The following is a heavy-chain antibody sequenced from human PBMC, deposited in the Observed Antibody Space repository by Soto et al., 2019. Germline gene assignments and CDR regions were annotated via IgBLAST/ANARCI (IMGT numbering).Heavy chain of an antibody. J-gene: IGHJ5*02. CDR3: ARVTGGIFPYNWFDP. V-gene: IGHV3-11*06. CDR2: ISSSSSYT. CDR1: GFTFSDYY. D-gene: IGHD1-26*01. Sequence: GGSLRLSCAASGFTFSDYYMSWIRQAPGKGLEWVSYISSSSSYTNYADSVKGRFTISRDNAKNSLYLQMNSLRAEDTAVYYCARVTGGIFPYNWFDPWGQGTLVTVSS.